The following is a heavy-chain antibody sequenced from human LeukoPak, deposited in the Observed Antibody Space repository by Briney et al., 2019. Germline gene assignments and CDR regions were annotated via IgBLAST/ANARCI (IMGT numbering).Heavy chain of an antibody. Sequence: ASVKVSCKASGYTFTSYYMHWVRQAPGQGLEWMGGIIPIFGTANYAQKFQGRVTITADESTSTAYMELSSLRSEDTAVYYCARDLWFGELTTENWFDPWGQGTLVTVSS. D-gene: IGHD3-10*01. CDR1: GYTFTSYY. J-gene: IGHJ5*02. CDR3: ARDLWFGELTTENWFDP. V-gene: IGHV1-69*13. CDR2: IIPIFGTA.